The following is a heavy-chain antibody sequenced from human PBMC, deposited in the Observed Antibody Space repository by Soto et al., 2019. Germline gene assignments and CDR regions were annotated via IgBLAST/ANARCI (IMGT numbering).Heavy chain of an antibody. J-gene: IGHJ5*02. Sequence: ASVKVSCKASGYTFTSYYMHWVRQAPGQGLEWMGIINPSGGSTSYAQKFQGIVTRTRDTSTSTVHTALRSLRSEDNDLYSCATHLLAVAGTLPSWFDPWGKGTLVTVSS. CDR3: ATHLLAVAGTLPSWFDP. D-gene: IGHD6-19*01. CDR2: INPSGGST. V-gene: IGHV1-46*01. CDR1: GYTFTSYY.